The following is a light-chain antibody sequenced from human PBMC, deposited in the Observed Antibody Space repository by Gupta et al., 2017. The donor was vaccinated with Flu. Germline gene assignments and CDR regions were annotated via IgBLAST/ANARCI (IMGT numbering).Light chain of an antibody. Sequence: QPVLSQPPAGSGTPGQRVTIACSGSSSNIGSNNVNWYLQVPGTAPKPLIYGNSERPSGVPARFSGSKSGTSATLAISGLQSEDDADYYCAAWDDSLTGHYVFGSGTTVTVL. J-gene: IGLJ1*01. CDR3: AAWDDSLTGHYV. CDR2: GNS. V-gene: IGLV1-44*01. CDR1: SSNIGSNN.